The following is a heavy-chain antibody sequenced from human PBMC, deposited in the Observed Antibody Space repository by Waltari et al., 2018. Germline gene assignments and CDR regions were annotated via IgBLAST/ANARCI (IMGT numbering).Heavy chain of an antibody. CDR1: GGSISSDY. CDR3: ARFSDGPSFDY. Sequence: QVQLQESGPGLVKPSETLSLTCTVSGGSISSDYWSWIRQPPGKGLEWIGYTYYSGSTNYNPSLKSRVTISVDTSKNQFSLKLSSVTAADTAVYYCARFSDGPSFDYWGQGTLVTVSS. D-gene: IGHD2-8*01. CDR2: TYYSGST. J-gene: IGHJ4*02. V-gene: IGHV4-59*01.